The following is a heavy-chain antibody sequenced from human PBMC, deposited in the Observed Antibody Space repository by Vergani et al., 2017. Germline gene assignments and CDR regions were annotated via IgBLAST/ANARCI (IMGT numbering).Heavy chain of an antibody. CDR2: VKWNGDSS. J-gene: IGHJ4*02. V-gene: IGHV3-20*04. CDR1: GFTFGDYD. Sequence: EVQLVESGGGVVRPGGSLRLSCAASGFTFGDYDMNWVRQAPGKGLEWVSRVKWNGDSSVYADSVKGRFTIPRDNAKNSLYLQMTSLRAEDTAFYYCARRGSGNTYYFDYWGQGALVTVSS. D-gene: IGHD3-10*01. CDR3: ARRGSGNTYYFDY.